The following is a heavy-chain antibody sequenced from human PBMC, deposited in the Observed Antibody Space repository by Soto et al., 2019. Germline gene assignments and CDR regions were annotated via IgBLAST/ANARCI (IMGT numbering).Heavy chain of an antibody. Sequence: SVKVSCKASGGTFSSYAICWVRQAPGQGLEWMGGIIPIFGTANYAQKFQGRVTITADESTSTAYMELSSLRSEDTAVYYCAREKSSPTYYGDYVYYYYGMDVWGQGTTVTVSS. J-gene: IGHJ6*02. D-gene: IGHD4-17*01. CDR2: IIPIFGTA. V-gene: IGHV1-69*13. CDR3: AREKSSPTYYGDYVYYYYGMDV. CDR1: GGTFSSYA.